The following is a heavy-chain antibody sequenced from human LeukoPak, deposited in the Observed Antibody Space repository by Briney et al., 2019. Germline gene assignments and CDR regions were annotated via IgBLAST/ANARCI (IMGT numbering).Heavy chain of an antibody. V-gene: IGHV3-7*01. CDR1: GFTFSDYY. J-gene: IGHJ4*02. Sequence: GGSLRLSCAASGFTFSDYYMSWIRQAPGKGLEWVANIKQDGSEKYYVDSVKGRFTISRDNAKNSLYLQMNSLRAEDTAVYYCARGGSRTFDNWGQGTLVTVSS. CDR2: IKQDGSEK. D-gene: IGHD6-6*01. CDR3: ARGGSRTFDN.